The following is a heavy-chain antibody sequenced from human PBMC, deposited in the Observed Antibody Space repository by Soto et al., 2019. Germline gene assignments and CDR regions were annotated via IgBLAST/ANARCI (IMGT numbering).Heavy chain of an antibody. D-gene: IGHD6-13*01. V-gene: IGHV3-30-3*01. Sequence: SLRLSCAASGFTFSSYAMHWVRQAPGKGLEWVAVISYDGSNKYYADSVKGRFTISRDNSKNTLYLQMNSLRAEDTAVYYCARDSDLAAAGMTIDYWGQGTLVTVSS. CDR1: GFTFSSYA. CDR3: ARDSDLAAAGMTIDY. J-gene: IGHJ4*02. CDR2: ISYDGSNK.